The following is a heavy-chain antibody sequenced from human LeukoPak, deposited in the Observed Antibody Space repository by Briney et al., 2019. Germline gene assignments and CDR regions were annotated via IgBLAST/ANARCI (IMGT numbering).Heavy chain of an antibody. Sequence: SETLSLTCAVSGYSISSGYYWGWIRQPPGKGLEWIGSIYHSGSTYYNPSLKSRVTISVDTSKNQFSLKLSAVTAADTAVYYCASSLFLNAFDIWGQGTMVTVSS. CDR2: IYHSGST. V-gene: IGHV4-38-2*01. D-gene: IGHD2/OR15-2a*01. J-gene: IGHJ3*02. CDR1: GYSISSGYY. CDR3: ASSLFLNAFDI.